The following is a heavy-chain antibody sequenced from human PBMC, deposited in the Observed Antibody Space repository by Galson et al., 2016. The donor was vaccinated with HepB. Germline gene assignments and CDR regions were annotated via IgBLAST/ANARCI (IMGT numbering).Heavy chain of an antibody. J-gene: IGHJ4*02. CDR1: GFTFSSYS. D-gene: IGHD1-26*01. CDR2: ISSSSTYI. V-gene: IGHV3-21*01. Sequence: SLRLSCAASGFTFSSYSMNWVRQAPGKGLEWVSSISSSSTYIYYADSVKGRFTISRDNAKNSLYLQMNSLRVEDTAVYYCARGGFRWVDYWGQGTLVTVSS. CDR3: ARGGFRWVDY.